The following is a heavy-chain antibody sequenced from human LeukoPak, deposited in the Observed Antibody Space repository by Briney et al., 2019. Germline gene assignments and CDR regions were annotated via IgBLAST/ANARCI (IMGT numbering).Heavy chain of an antibody. Sequence: SETLSLTCTVSGYSISSGYYWGWIRQPPGKGLEWIGSIYHSGSTYYNPSLKSRVTISVDTSKNQFSLKLSSVTAADTAVYYCARASYSSSWSYFDYWGQGTLVTVSS. CDR1: GYSISSGYY. J-gene: IGHJ4*02. CDR2: IYHSGST. CDR3: ARASYSSSWSYFDY. V-gene: IGHV4-38-2*02. D-gene: IGHD6-13*01.